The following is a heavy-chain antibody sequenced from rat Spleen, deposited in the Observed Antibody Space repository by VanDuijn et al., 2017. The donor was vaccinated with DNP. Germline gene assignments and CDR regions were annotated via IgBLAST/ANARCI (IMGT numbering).Heavy chain of an antibody. V-gene: IGHV3-1*01. CDR2: MTYSGST. CDR3: ARRGYGYNYFDY. D-gene: IGHD1-9*01. CDR1: GYSITSSY. J-gene: IGHJ2*01. Sequence: EVQLQESGPGLVKPSQSLSLTCSVTGYSITSSYRWNWIRKFPGNKMEWIGHMTYSGSTSYNPSLKSRISITRDTSKNQFFLQLNSVTTEDTATYYCARRGYGYNYFDYWGQGVMVTVSS.